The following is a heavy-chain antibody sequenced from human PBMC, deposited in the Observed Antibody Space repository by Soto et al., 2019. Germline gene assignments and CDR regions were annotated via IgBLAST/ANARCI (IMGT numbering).Heavy chain of an antibody. V-gene: IGHV3-30*03. D-gene: IGHD6-19*01. CDR1: GFTFSSYG. CDR3: AQGGSGYYSSGWYWAPWFDP. J-gene: IGHJ5*02. Sequence: GGSLRLSCAASGFTFSSYGMHWVRQAPGKGLEWVAVISYDGSNKYYADSVKGRFTISRDNSKNTLYLQMNSLRAEDTAVYYCAQGGSGYYSSGWYWAPWFDPWGQGTLVTVSS. CDR2: ISYDGSNK.